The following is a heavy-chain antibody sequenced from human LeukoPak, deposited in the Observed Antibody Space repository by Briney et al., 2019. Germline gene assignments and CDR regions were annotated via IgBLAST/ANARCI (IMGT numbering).Heavy chain of an antibody. CDR1: DFVFSDYY. Sequence: PGGSLRLSCAASDFVFSDYYMSWVRQAPGKGLEWVSYISSSGSSIYYADSVKGRFTISRDNAKNSLYLQMNSLRAEDTAVYYCAREMEGDYGSGTFFDLWGQGNMVTVSS. CDR3: AREMEGDYGSGTFFDL. D-gene: IGHD3-10*01. CDR2: ISSSGSSI. J-gene: IGHJ4*02. V-gene: IGHV3-11*01.